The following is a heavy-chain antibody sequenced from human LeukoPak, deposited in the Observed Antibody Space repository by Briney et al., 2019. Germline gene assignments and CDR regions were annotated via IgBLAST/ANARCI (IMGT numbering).Heavy chain of an antibody. CDR1: GASISSYY. V-gene: IGHV4-34*01. Sequence: SETLSLTCTVSGASISSYYWSRIRQPPGKGLEWIGEINHSGSTNYNPSLKSRVTISVDTSKNQFSLKLSSVTAADTAVYYCARLDAFDIWGQGTMVTVSS. CDR2: INHSGST. CDR3: ARLDAFDI. J-gene: IGHJ3*02.